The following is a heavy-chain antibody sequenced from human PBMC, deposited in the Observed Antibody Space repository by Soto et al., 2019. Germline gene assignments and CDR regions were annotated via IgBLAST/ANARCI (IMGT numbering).Heavy chain of an antibody. CDR3: ASERSAQYFDY. D-gene: IGHD1-26*01. Sequence: SVKVSCKSSGGTFSGRGIAWVRQVPGQGLEWMGGIMPTFGSATYAPKFQGRVTISADKSTSTAYMELSSLRSEDTAVYFCASERSAQYFDYWGQGTLVTVSS. V-gene: IGHV1-69*06. CDR2: IMPTFGSA. J-gene: IGHJ4*02. CDR1: GGTFSGRG.